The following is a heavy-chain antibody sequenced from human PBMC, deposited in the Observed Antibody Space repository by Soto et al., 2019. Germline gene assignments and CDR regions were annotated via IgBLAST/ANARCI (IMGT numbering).Heavy chain of an antibody. CDR2: LSCSTSYI. Sequence: EVQLVESGGGLVKPGGSLRLSCAASGFTFSSYSMNWVRQAPGKGLEWVSYLSCSTSYIYYADSVKGRFTISRVNAKNALYLQMNSLRAEDTAVYYCARVVDYCDPYYYYGMDVWGQGTTVTVSS. D-gene: IGHD3-22*01. CDR3: ARVVDYCDPYYYYGMDV. J-gene: IGHJ6*02. CDR1: GFTFSSYS. V-gene: IGHV3-21*01.